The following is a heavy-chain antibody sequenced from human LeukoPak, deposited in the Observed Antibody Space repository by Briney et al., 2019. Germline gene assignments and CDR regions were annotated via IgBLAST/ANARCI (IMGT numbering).Heavy chain of an antibody. CDR2: FDPEDGET. D-gene: IGHD3-10*01. CDR3: ASAPRLAFGGLLLDY. Sequence: ASVKVSCKVSGYTLTELSMHWVRQAPGKGLEWMGGFDPEDGETIYAQKFQGRVTMTEDTSTDTAYMELSSLGSEDTAVYYCASAPRLAFGGLLLDYWGQGTLVTVSS. J-gene: IGHJ4*02. CDR1: GYTLTELS. V-gene: IGHV1-24*01.